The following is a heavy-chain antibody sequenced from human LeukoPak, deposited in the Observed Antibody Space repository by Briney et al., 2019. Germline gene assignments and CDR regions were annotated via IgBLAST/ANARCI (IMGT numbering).Heavy chain of an antibody. Sequence: PSETLSLTCAVYGGSFSGYYWSWIRQPPGKGLEWIGGINHSGSTNYNPSLKSRVTISVDTSKNQFSLKLSSVTAADTAVYYCVSQAVAGHGFDYWGQGTLVTVSS. J-gene: IGHJ4*02. CDR3: VSQAVAGHGFDY. V-gene: IGHV4-34*01. D-gene: IGHD6-19*01. CDR1: GGSFSGYY. CDR2: INHSGST.